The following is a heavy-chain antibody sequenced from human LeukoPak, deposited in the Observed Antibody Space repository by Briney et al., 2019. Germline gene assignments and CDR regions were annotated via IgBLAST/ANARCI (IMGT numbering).Heavy chain of an antibody. D-gene: IGHD2-15*01. CDR1: GGTFSSYG. CDR3: AINQAGYCGGGSCYRHEFYYMDV. J-gene: IGHJ6*03. CDR2: IIPIFGTV. Sequence: GASVKVSCKASGGTFSSYGISWVRQAPGQGLEWMGGIIPIFGTVNYAEKFQDRVTITADKSTSTAYMELSSLRSEDTAMYYCAINQAGYCGGGSCYRHEFYYMDVWGKGTSVTVSS. V-gene: IGHV1-69*06.